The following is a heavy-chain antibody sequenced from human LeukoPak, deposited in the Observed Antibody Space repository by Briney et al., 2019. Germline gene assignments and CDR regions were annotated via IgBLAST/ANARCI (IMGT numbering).Heavy chain of an antibody. CDR3: ASTVTPHYYYYGMDV. J-gene: IGHJ6*02. CDR2: MKVDGSDI. CDR1: GFTFTNDF. V-gene: IGHV3-7*03. Sequence: PGGPLRLSCAASGFTFTNDFMTWVRQAPGKGLEWVANMKVDGSDIHYVDSVKGRFTISSDNARNSLYLQMNSLKTEDTAVYYCASTVTPHYYYYGMDVWGQGTTVTVSS. D-gene: IGHD4-17*01.